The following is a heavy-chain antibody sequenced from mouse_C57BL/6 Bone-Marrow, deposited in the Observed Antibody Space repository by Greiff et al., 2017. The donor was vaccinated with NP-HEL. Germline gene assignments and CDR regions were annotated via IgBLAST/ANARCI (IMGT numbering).Heavy chain of an antibody. Sequence: VQLQQPGAELVKPGASVKMSCKASGYTFTSYWITWVKQRPGQGLEWIGDIYPGSGSTNYNEKFMSKATLTVDTSSSTAYMQLSSLTSEDSAVYYCARVYDGYPSWFAYWGQGTLVTVSA. CDR1: GYTFTSYW. D-gene: IGHD2-3*01. J-gene: IGHJ3*01. CDR2: IYPGSGST. V-gene: IGHV1-55*01. CDR3: ARVYDGYPSWFAY.